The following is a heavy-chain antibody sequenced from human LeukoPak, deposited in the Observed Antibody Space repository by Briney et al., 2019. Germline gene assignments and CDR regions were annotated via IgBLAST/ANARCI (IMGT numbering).Heavy chain of an antibody. J-gene: IGHJ3*01. D-gene: IGHD1-26*01. CDR2: INANNDGS. CDR3: ARKRGVGVDTNAFDV. CDR1: GFTITGYY. Sequence: GASVKVSCKASGFTITGYYMHWVRQAPGQGLEWMGWINANNDGSVYSQKFQGRVTMTRDTSINTAYMELYRLKSDDTAVYYCARKRGVGVDTNAFDVWGHGTMVTVSS. V-gene: IGHV1-2*02.